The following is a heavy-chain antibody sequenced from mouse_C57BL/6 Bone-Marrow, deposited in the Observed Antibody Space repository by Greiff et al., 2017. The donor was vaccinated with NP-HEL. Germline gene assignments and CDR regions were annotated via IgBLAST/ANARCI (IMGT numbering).Heavy chain of an antibody. V-gene: IGHV1-9*01. Sequence: QVQLQQSGAELMKPGASVKLSCKATGYTFTGYWIEWVKQRPGHGLEWIGEILPGSGSTNYNEKFKGKATFTADTSSNTAYMQLSSLTTEDSAIYYCARNLHYYGSSYDYFDYWGQGTTLTVSS. D-gene: IGHD1-1*01. CDR3: ARNLHYYGSSYDYFDY. J-gene: IGHJ2*01. CDR1: GYTFTGYW. CDR2: ILPGSGST.